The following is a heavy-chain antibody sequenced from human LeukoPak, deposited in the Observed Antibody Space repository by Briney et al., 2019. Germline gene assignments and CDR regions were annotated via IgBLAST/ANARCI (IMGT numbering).Heavy chain of an antibody. Sequence: GGSLRLSCAASGFTFSSYGMHWVRQAPGKGLEWVAVISYDGSNKYYADSVKGRFTISRDNSKNTLYLQTNSLRAEDTAVYYCAKDGGTQYSLDYWGQGTLVTVSS. V-gene: IGHV3-30*18. CDR1: GFTFSSYG. D-gene: IGHD5-18*01. CDR2: ISYDGSNK. J-gene: IGHJ4*02. CDR3: AKDGGTQYSLDY.